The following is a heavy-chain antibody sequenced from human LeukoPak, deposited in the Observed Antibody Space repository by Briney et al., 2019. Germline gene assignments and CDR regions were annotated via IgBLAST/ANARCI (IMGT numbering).Heavy chain of an antibody. D-gene: IGHD3-10*01. CDR1: GYTFTGYY. CDR3: ALPQDFGELSSIPGY. CDR2: INPNSGGT. V-gene: IGHV1-2*02. Sequence: ASVKVSCKASGYTFTGYYMHWVRQAPGQGLEWMGWINPNSGGTNYAQKFQGRVTMTRDTSISTAYMELSRPRSDDTAVYYCALPQDFGELSSIPGYWGQGTLVTVSS. J-gene: IGHJ4*02.